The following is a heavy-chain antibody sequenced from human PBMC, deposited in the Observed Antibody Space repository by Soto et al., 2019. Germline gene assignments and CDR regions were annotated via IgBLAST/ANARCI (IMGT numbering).Heavy chain of an antibody. CDR1: GYNLANYW. J-gene: IGHJ4*02. V-gene: IGHV5-51*01. CDR3: ARHVYYDVLKKNY. D-gene: IGHD3-9*01. CDR2: IYPGNSDT. Sequence: GESLTISYKGSGYNLANYWIGWVRQMPGKGLEWMGIIYPGNSDTRYSPSFQGQVTISADTSISTAYLEWSSLKASDTAIYYCARHVYYDVLKKNYWGQGTPVTVSS.